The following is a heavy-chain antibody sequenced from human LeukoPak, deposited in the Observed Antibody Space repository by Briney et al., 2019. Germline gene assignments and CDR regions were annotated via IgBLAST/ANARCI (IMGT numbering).Heavy chain of an antibody. CDR3: ARVGVSSSWHFDY. J-gene: IGHJ4*02. CDR1: GGSISSYY. Sequence: SETLSLTCTVSGGSISSYYWNWIRQPPGKGLEWIGYIYYSGSTNYNPSLKSRVTISVDTSKNQFSLKLSSVTAADTAVYYCARVGVSSSWHFDYWGQGTLVTVSS. D-gene: IGHD6-13*01. V-gene: IGHV4-59*01. CDR2: IYYSGST.